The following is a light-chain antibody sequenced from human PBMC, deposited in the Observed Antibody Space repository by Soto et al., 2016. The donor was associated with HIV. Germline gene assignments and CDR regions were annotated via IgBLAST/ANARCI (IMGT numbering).Light chain of an antibody. CDR3: YSAADKNPL. J-gene: IGLJ2*01. CDR1: VLAKKY. CDR2: KDS. V-gene: IGLV3-27*01. Sequence: SYELTQPSSVSVSPGQTARITCSGXVLAKKYARWFQQKPGQAPVVVIYKDSERPSGIPERFSGSSSGTTVTLTISGAQVEDEADYYCYSAADKNPLFGGGTKLTVL.